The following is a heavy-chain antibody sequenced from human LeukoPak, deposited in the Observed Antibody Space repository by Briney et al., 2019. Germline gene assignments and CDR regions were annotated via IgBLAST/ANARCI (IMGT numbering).Heavy chain of an antibody. CDR3: ARGGLTTEHHFDY. CDR1: GFTVSSNY. D-gene: IGHD3-22*01. V-gene: IGHV3-66*01. CDR2: IYTGDAT. J-gene: IGHJ4*02. Sequence: PGGSLRLSCAASGFTVSSNYMSWVRQAPGKGLEWVSVIYTGDATNYADSVKGRFTISRDSSKNTLYLQMNSLRAEDTAVYYCARGGLTTEHHFDYWGQGTLVTVSS.